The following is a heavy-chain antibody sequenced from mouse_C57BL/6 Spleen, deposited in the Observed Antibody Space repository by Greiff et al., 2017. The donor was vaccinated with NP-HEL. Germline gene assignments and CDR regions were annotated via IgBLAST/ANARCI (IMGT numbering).Heavy chain of an antibody. CDR1: GYTFTSYW. J-gene: IGHJ4*01. Sequence: QVQLQQPGAELVMPGASVKLSCKASGYTFTSYWMHWVKQRPGQGLEWIGEIDPSDSYTNYNQKFKGKSTLTVDKSSSTAYMQLSSLTSEDSAVYYCACYSNLYAMDYWGQGTSVTVSS. CDR3: ACYSNLYAMDY. CDR2: IDPSDSYT. D-gene: IGHD2-5*01. V-gene: IGHV1-69*01.